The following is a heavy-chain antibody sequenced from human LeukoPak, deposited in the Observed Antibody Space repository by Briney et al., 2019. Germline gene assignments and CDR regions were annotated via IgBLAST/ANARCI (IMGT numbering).Heavy chain of an antibody. D-gene: IGHD2-2*01. V-gene: IGHV4-39*02. J-gene: IGHJ4*02. CDR2: MYYSGST. CDR3: ARDGDSQYCSSTNCLFHY. Sequence: SETLSLTCTVSGGSISTSSYYWGWIRQPPGKGLEWIGSMYYSGSTYYNPSLKSRVTISVDTSKNQFSLKLTSVTAADTAVYYCARDGDSQYCSSTNCLFHYWGQGTLVTVSS. CDR1: GGSISTSSYY.